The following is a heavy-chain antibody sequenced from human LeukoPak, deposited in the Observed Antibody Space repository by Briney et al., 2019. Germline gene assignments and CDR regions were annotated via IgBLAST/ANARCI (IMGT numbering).Heavy chain of an antibody. CDR2: IYYSGST. CDR3: ARYYYDNRVDY. CDR1: GGSISSYY. J-gene: IGHJ4*02. Sequence: SETLSLTCTVSGGSISSYYWSWIRPPPGKGLEWIGYIYYSGSTNYNPSLKGRVTISVDTSKNQFSLKLSSVTAADTAVYYCARYYYDNRVDYWGQGTLVTVSS. V-gene: IGHV4-59*01. D-gene: IGHD3-22*01.